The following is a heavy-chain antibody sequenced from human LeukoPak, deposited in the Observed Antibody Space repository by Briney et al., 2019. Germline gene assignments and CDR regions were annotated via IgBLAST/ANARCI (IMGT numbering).Heavy chain of an antibody. CDR3: ARRRDYIDY. V-gene: IGHV3-11*01. CDR1: GFTLSDYY. CDR2: SSSSGSTM. J-gene: IGHJ4*02. Sequence: GGSLRLSCAASGFTLSDYYMSWIRQAPGKGLEWVSYSSSSGSTMYYADSVKGRFAISRDNAKNSLYLQMNSLRAEDTAVYYCARRRDYIDYWGQGTLVTVSS.